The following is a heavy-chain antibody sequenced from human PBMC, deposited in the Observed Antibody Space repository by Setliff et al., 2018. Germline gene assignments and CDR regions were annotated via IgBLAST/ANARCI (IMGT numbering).Heavy chain of an antibody. CDR1: GQSFSDYY. J-gene: IGHJ6*02. Sequence: SETLSLTCAIYGQSFSDYYWSWVRQPPGKGLEWMGEIYHSGSTNYNPSLKSRVTISVDTSKNQFSLKLSSVTAADTAVYYCARDRQYCSSPTCYSSYFYYYGMDVWGQGTTVTVSS. CDR3: ARDRQYCSSPTCYSSYFYYYGMDV. CDR2: IYHSGST. D-gene: IGHD2-2*02. V-gene: IGHV4-34*01.